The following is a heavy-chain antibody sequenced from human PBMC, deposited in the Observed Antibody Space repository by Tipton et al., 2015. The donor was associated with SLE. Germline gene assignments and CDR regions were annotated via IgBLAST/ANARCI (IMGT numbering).Heavy chain of an antibody. Sequence: TLSLTCTVSGGSISSSSYYWGWIRQPPGKGLEWIGSIYYSGSTYYNPSLKSRVTISVDTSKNQFSLKLSSVTAADTAVYYCARLGFLEWLRYFDLWGRGTLATVSS. CDR1: GGSISSSSYY. D-gene: IGHD3-3*01. V-gene: IGHV4-39*01. CDR2: IYYSGST. CDR3: ARLGFLEWLRYFDL. J-gene: IGHJ2*01.